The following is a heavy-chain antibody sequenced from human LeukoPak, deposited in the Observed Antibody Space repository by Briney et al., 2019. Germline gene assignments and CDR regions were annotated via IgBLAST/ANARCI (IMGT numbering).Heavy chain of an antibody. D-gene: IGHD6-6*01. V-gene: IGHV3-21*01. CDR2: ISSSSSYI. Sequence: GGSLRLSCAASGFTSSSYSMNWVRQAPGKGLEWVSSISSSSSYIYYADSVNGRFTISRDNAKNSLYLQMNRLRAEDTAVYYCARDGLYSGSWVVDYWGQGTLVTVSS. CDR3: ARDGLYSGSWVVDY. J-gene: IGHJ4*02. CDR1: GFTSSSYS.